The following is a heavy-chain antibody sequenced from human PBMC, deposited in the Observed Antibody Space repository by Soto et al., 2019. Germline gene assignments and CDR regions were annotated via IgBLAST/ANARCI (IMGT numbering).Heavy chain of an antibody. CDR3: ARHKRDLRFLEWSYYFDY. J-gene: IGHJ4*02. D-gene: IGHD3-3*01. CDR1: GFTFSSYG. V-gene: IGHV3-30*19. Sequence: GGSLRLSCAASGFTFSSYGMHWVRQAPGKGLEWVAVISYDGSNKYYADSVKGRFTISRDNSKNTLYLQMNSLRAEDTAVYYCARHKRDLRFLEWSYYFDYWGQGTLVTVSS. CDR2: ISYDGSNK.